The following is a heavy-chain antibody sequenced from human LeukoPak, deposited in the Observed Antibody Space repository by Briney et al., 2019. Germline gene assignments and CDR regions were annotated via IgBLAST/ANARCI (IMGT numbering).Heavy chain of an antibody. Sequence: SETLSLTCAVSGGSISSGAYSWNWIRKPPGKGLEWIGYIFQSGSTYYNPSLKSRVTVSVDRSRNQFSLKLTSVTAADTAVHYCARERGGSGNYSYFDFWGQGTLATVSS. CDR2: IFQSGST. V-gene: IGHV4-30-2*01. D-gene: IGHD3-10*01. CDR1: GGSISSGAYS. CDR3: ARERGGSGNYSYFDF. J-gene: IGHJ4*02.